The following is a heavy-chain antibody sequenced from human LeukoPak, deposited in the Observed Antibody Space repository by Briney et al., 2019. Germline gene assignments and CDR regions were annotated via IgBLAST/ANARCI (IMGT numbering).Heavy chain of an antibody. J-gene: IGHJ4*02. CDR1: GYSINSGYF. D-gene: IGHD3-22*01. CDR3: ARNYDRSGYYLYSDS. CDR2: IYHSGTT. V-gene: IGHV4-38-2*01. Sequence: SETLSLTCAVSGYSINSGYFWGWIRQSPGKGLERIASIYHSGTTYYNPSLKSRITMSVDTSKNQFSLKLSSVTAADTAVYYCARNYDRSGYYLYSDSWGQGTLVTVSS.